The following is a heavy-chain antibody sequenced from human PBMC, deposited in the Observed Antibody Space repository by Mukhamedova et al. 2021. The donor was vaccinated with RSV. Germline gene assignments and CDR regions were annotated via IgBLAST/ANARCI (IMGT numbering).Heavy chain of an antibody. Sequence: AWIGSIYYSGSTYYNPSLKSRVIISVDTAKNHPSLRLSSVTAADTAVYYCARLLTSAGGYFDYWGQGILVTVSS. J-gene: IGHJ4*02. V-gene: IGHV4-39*02. CDR2: IYYSGST. D-gene: IGHD4-17*01. CDR3: ARLLTSAGGYFDY.